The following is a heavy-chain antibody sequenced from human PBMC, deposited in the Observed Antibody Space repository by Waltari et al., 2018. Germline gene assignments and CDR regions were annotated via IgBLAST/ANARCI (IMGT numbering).Heavy chain of an antibody. CDR1: GGSISSYY. J-gene: IGHJ4*02. Sequence: QVQLQESGPGLVKPSETLSLTCTVSGGSISSYYWSWIRQPPGKGLEWIGYIYYSGSTNYNPSLKSRVTISVETSKNQFSLKLSSVTAADTAVYYCARDRGVYSSGWYRGYYFDYWGQGTLVTVSS. CDR3: ARDRGVYSSGWYRGYYFDY. D-gene: IGHD6-19*01. V-gene: IGHV4-59*01. CDR2: IYYSGST.